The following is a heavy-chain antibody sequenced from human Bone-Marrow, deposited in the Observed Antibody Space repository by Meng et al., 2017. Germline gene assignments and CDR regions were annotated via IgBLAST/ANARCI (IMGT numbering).Heavy chain of an antibody. D-gene: IGHD3-10*01. V-gene: IGHV4-34*01. J-gene: IGHJ4*02. CDR2: INHSGST. CDR3: AREASMVRGVIMN. Sequence: SETLSLTCAVYGGSFSGYYWSWIRQPPGKGLEWIGEINHSGSTNYNPSLKSRVTISVDTSKNQFSLKLSSVTAADTAVYYCAREASMVRGVIMNWGQGTLVTVSS. CDR1: GGSFSGYY.